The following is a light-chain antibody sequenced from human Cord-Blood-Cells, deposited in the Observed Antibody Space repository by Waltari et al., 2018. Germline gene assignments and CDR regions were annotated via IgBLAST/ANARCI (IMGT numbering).Light chain of an antibody. V-gene: IGKV3-15*01. CDR2: GAA. CDR3: QQYNNWPYT. CDR1: QSVSSN. J-gene: IGKJ2*01. Sequence: EIVMTQSPATLSVSPGERDTLSCRASQSVSSNLAWYQQKPGQAPRLLIYGAATRATGIPARFSVSGSGTEFTLTISSLQSEDFAVYYCQQYNNWPYTFGQGTKLEIK.